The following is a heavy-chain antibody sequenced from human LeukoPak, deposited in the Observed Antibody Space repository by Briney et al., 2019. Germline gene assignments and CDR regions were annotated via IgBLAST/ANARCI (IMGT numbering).Heavy chain of an antibody. Sequence: GGSLRLSCAASGFTFSSYAMHWVRQAPGKGLEWVAVISYDGSNKYYADSVKGRFTISRDNSKNTLYLQMNSLRAEDTAVYYCAKSWQQLVLNFQHWGQGTLVTVSS. CDR2: ISYDGSNK. CDR3: AKSWQQLVLNFQH. V-gene: IGHV3-30-3*01. D-gene: IGHD6-13*01. CDR1: GFTFSSYA. J-gene: IGHJ1*01.